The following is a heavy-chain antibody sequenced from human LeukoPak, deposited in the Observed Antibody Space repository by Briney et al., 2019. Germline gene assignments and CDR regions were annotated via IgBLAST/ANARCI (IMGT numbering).Heavy chain of an antibody. CDR3: ARLKDIVVVVAASPAVSFDY. D-gene: IGHD2-15*01. CDR1: GFRFTSYW. V-gene: IGHV5-51*01. Sequence: KRGASLQISCKGSGFRFTSYWIGWVRQLPGKGLEWMGIIYPGDSDTRYGPSFQGQVTISADKSISTACLQWTSLKASDTAMYYCARLKDIVVVVAASPAVSFDYWGQGTLVTVSS. CDR2: IYPGDSDT. J-gene: IGHJ4*02.